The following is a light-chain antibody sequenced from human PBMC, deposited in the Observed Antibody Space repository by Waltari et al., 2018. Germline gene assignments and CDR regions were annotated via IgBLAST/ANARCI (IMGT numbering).Light chain of an antibody. CDR3: AAWDDSLNGLYV. CDR1: SSNIGSNT. V-gene: IGLV1-44*01. CDR2: SNN. Sequence: QSVLTQPPSASGTPGQRVTISCSGSSSNIGSNTVNWYQQLPGTAPKLLISSNNQRPSGVPDRCSGSKSGTSASLAISGLQSEDEADYYCAAWDDSLNGLYVFGTGTKVTVL. J-gene: IGLJ1*01.